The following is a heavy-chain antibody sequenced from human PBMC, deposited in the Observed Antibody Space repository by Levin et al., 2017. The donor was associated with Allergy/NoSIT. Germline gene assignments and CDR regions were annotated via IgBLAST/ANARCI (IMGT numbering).Heavy chain of an antibody. Sequence: SETLSLTCAVYGGSFSGYYWSWIRQPPGKGLEWIGEINHSGSTNYNPSLKSRVTISVDTSKNQFSLKLSSVTAADTAVYYCARETPLLWFGETTVYYYDYMDVWGKGTTVTVSS. CDR1: GGSFSGYY. D-gene: IGHD3-10*01. J-gene: IGHJ6*03. CDR2: INHSGST. V-gene: IGHV4-34*01. CDR3: ARETPLLWFGETTVYYYDYMDV.